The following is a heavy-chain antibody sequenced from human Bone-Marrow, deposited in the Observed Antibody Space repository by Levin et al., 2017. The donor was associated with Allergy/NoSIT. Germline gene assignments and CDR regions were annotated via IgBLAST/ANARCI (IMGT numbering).Heavy chain of an antibody. CDR1: GFTFTRYS. D-gene: IGHD3-16*01. CDR3: ARDPQDYDYIWVAYYYGLDA. V-gene: IGHV3-30*04. CDR2: ISFDGKNK. Sequence: GGSLRLSCVASGFTFTRYSMHWVRQAPGKGLEWVAVISFDGKNKYYRDSVKGRFTISRDNSKNTLYLQMKSLRAEDTALCYCARDPQDYDYIWVAYYYGLDAWGQGTTVTVSS. J-gene: IGHJ6*02.